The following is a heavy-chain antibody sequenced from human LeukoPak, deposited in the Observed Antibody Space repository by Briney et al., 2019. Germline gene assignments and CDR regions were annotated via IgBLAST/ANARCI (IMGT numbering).Heavy chain of an antibody. V-gene: IGHV7-4-1*02. J-gene: IGHJ4*02. Sequence: GASVKVSVKVSGSTFTSYARNWVGQAPGQGLEWMGGINTTTGNPTYAQGFTGRFVFSLDTSVSTAYLQISSLKAEDTAVYYCARESTYYDILTGYYPFDYWGQGTLVTVST. CDR3: ARESTYYDILTGYYPFDY. CDR2: INTTTGNP. D-gene: IGHD3-9*01. CDR1: GSTFTSYA.